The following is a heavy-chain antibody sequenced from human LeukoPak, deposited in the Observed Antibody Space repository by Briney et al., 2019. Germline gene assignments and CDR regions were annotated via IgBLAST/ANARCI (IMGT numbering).Heavy chain of an antibody. Sequence: ASVKVSCKASGYTFTNYGITWVRQAPGQGLEWMGWISASYGNTYYAQKLQGRVTMTTDTSTNTVYMELRSLRSDDTAVYYCASGPYPAAGTDHQFDYWGQGTLVTVSS. J-gene: IGHJ4*02. CDR3: ASGPYPAAGTDHQFDY. CDR1: GYTFTNYG. V-gene: IGHV1-18*01. D-gene: IGHD6-13*01. CDR2: ISASYGNT.